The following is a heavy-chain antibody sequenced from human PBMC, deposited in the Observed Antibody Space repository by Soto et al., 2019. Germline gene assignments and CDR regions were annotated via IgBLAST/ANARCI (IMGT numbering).Heavy chain of an antibody. CDR1: GFTVSTNF. D-gene: IGHD6-19*01. Sequence: PGGSLRLSCAASGFTVSTNFMSWVRQAPGKGLEWVSVIYSGGSTYYPGSVKGRFTISRENAKNSLYLQMHSLRAGDTAVYYCARAILSSGWYFDPWGQGTLVTVSS. CDR3: ARAILSSGWYFDP. V-gene: IGHV3-53*01. J-gene: IGHJ5*02. CDR2: IYSGGST.